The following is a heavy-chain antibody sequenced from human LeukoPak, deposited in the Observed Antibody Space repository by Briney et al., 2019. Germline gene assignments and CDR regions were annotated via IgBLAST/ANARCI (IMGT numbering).Heavy chain of an antibody. J-gene: IGHJ3*02. CDR2: INHSGST. D-gene: IGHD4-17*01. V-gene: IGHV4-34*01. CDR3: ASLRGDYADAFDI. Sequence: SETLSLTCAVYGGSFSGYYWSWIRQPPGKGLEWIGEINHSGSTNYNPSLKSRVTISVDTSKNQFSLKLSSVTAADTAVYYCASLRGDYADAFDIWGQGTIVTVSS. CDR1: GGSFSGYY.